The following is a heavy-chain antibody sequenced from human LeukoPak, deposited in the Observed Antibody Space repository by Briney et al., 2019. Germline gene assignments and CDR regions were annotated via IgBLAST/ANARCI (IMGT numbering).Heavy chain of an antibody. CDR1: GYTFTGYY. D-gene: IGHD3-9*01. CDR2: INPNSGGT. J-gene: IGHJ6*03. CDR3: ARDRSDILTGSPYYYYMDV. V-gene: IGHV1-2*02. Sequence: ASVKVSCKASGYTFTGYYMHWVRQAPGQGLEWMGWINPNSGGTNYAQKFQGRVTMTRDMSISTAYMELSRLRSDDTAVYYCARDRSDILTGSPYYYYMDVWGKGTTVTVSS.